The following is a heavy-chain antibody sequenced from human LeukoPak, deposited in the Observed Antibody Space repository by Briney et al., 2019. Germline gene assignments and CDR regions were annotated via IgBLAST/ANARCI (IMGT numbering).Heavy chain of an antibody. V-gene: IGHV3-9*01. D-gene: IGHD5-12*01. J-gene: IGHJ4*02. Sequence: GGSLRLSCAASGFTFDDYAMHWVRQAPGKGLEGVSGISWNSGSIGYADSVKGRFTISRDNAKNSLYLQMNSLRAEDTALYYCAKDVDIVATYFDYWGQGTLVTVSS. CDR3: AKDVDIVATYFDY. CDR1: GFTFDDYA. CDR2: ISWNSGSI.